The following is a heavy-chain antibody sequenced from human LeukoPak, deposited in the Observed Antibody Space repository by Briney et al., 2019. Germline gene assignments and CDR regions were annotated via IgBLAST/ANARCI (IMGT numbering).Heavy chain of an antibody. CDR3: ARGPYMVRGVTSEKYYFDY. CDR1: GYTFTGYY. V-gene: IGHV1-2*02. CDR2: INPNSGGT. D-gene: IGHD3-10*01. J-gene: IGHJ4*02. Sequence: ASVKVSCKASGYTFTGYYMHWVRQAPGQGLEWMGWINPNSGGTNYAQKLQGRVTMTRDTSISIVYMELSRLRSDDTAVYYCARGPYMVRGVTSEKYYFDYWGQGTLVTVSS.